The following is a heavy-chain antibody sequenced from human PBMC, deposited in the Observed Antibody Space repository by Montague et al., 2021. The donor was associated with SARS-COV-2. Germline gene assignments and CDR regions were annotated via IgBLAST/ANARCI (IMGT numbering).Heavy chain of an antibody. CDR1: GFTFSSYA. J-gene: IGHJ3*02. CDR3: ARDFDDYGDSPGAFDI. V-gene: IGHV3-30-3*01. D-gene: IGHD4-17*01. CDR2: ISYDGSNK. Sequence: SLRLSCAASGFTFSSYAMHWARQAPGKGLEWVAVISYDGSNKYYADSVKGRFTISRDNSKNTLYLQMNSLRAEDTAVYYCARDFDDYGDSPGAFDIWGQGTMVTVSS.